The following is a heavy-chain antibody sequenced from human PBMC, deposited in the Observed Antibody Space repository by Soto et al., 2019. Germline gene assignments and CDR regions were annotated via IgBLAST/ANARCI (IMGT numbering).Heavy chain of an antibody. CDR1: GFTFSSYG. Sequence: VGSLRLSCAASGFTFSSYGMHWVRQAPGKGLEWVAVISYDGSNKYYADSVKGRFTISRDNSKNTLYLQMNSLRAEDTAVYYCAKRGVWGAVVDYYYYGMDVWGQGTTVTVSS. D-gene: IGHD2-15*01. V-gene: IGHV3-30*18. CDR3: AKRGVWGAVVDYYYYGMDV. CDR2: ISYDGSNK. J-gene: IGHJ6*02.